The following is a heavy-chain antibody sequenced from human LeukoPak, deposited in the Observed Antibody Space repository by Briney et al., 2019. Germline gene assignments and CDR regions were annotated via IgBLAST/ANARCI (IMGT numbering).Heavy chain of an antibody. CDR3: ARDLAAVATEEFDY. V-gene: IGHV3-30*04. CDR1: GFTFSNYA. CDR2: ISYDGSNK. D-gene: IGHD5-12*01. Sequence: PGGSLRLSCAASGFTFSNYALHWVRQAPGKGLEWVAVISYDGSNKYYADSVKGRFTISRDNAKNSLYLQMNSLRAEDTAVYYCARDLAAVATEEFDYWGQGTLVTVSS. J-gene: IGHJ4*02.